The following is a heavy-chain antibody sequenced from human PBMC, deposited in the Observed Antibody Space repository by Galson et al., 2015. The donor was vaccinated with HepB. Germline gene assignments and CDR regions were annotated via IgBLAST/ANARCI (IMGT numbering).Heavy chain of an antibody. CDR1: GYTFTSYG. CDR3: AREARRAVRGENWFDP. V-gene: IGHV1-18*01. CDR2: ISAYNGNT. J-gene: IGHJ5*02. D-gene: IGHD3-10*01. Sequence: SVKVSCKASGYTFTSYGISWVRQAPGQGLEWMGWISAYNGNTNYAQKLQGRVTMTTDTSTSTAYMELRSLRSDDTAVYYCAREARRAVRGENWFDPWGQGTLVTVSS.